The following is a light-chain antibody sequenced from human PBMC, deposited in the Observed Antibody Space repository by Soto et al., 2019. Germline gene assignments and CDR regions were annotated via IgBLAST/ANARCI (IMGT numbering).Light chain of an antibody. V-gene: IGLV2-14*03. Sequence: QSALTQPASVSGSPGQSITISCTGTSSDVGGYNYVSWHQHHPGKAPKLMIYGVTYRPSGVSNRFSGSKSGNTASLTISGLQAEDEADYYCSSYTASRTLEIGGGTKLTVL. CDR1: SSDVGGYNY. J-gene: IGLJ2*01. CDR2: GVT. CDR3: SSYTASRTLE.